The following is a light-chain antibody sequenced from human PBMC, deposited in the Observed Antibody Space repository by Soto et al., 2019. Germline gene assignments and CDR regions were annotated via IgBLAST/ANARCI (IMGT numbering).Light chain of an antibody. V-gene: IGLV2-14*03. Sequence: QSVLTQPASVSGSPGQSITISGTGTSSDVGGYDHVSWYQQHPGKAPKLIIYDVTVRPSGISRRFSGSKSDNTASLAVSGLQPEDEADYYCSSYTNKDTLLFGGGTKLTVL. CDR3: SSYTNKDTLL. CDR2: DVT. CDR1: SSDVGGYDH. J-gene: IGLJ3*02.